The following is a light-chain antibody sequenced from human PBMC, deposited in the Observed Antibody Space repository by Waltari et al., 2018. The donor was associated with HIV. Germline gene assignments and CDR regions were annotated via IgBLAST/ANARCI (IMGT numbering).Light chain of an antibody. J-gene: IGLJ2*01. CDR1: RSNIGNTY. V-gene: IGLV1-51*01. CDR3: GTWESSLGAAV. CDR2: DTN. Sequence: QPVFTQPPSVSSAPGPKVPLSCPWGRSNIGNTYVYWYQQLPGTDPRLLIYDTNKRPSEIPDRFSGSKSGASATLDITGLQTGDEADYYCGTWESSLGAAVFGGGTKLAVL.